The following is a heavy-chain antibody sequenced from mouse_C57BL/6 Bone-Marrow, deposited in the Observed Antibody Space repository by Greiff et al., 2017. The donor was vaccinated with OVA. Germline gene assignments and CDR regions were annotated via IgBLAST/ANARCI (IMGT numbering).Heavy chain of an antibody. CDR2: IDPSDSYT. Sequence: QVQLQQPGAELVKPGASVKLSCKASGYTFTSYWMQWVKQRPGQGLEWIGEIDPSDSYTNYNQKFKGKATLTVDTSSSTAYMQLSSLTYEDSAVYDCARPQSFDVGGTGTTVTVSS. V-gene: IGHV1-50*01. J-gene: IGHJ1*03. CDR3: ARPQSFDV. CDR1: GYTFTSYW.